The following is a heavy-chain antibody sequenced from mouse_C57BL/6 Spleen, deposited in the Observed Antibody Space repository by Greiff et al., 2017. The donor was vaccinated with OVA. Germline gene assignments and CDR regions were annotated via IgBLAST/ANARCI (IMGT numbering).Heavy chain of an antibody. J-gene: IGHJ4*01. D-gene: IGHD1-1*01. Sequence: QVQLQQSGAELVRPGASVTLSCKASGYTFTDYEMHWVKQTTEHGLEWIGAIDPETGGTAYNQKFKGKAILTADKSSSTAYMELRSLTSEDSAVYYCTRGSVTTVVAPYAMDDWGQVPSVTVSS. CDR3: TRGSVTTVVAPYAMDD. V-gene: IGHV1-15*01. CDR1: GYTFTDYE. CDR2: IDPETGGT.